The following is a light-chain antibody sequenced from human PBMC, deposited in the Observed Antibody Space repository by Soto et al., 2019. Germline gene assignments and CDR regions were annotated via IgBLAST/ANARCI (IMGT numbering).Light chain of an antibody. V-gene: IGLV2-14*03. CDR3: SSYTSSSTRV. Sequence: QSVLAQPASVSGSPGQSITISCTGTSGDVVAYDFVSWYQQHPDKAPKLMIYEVSNRPSGVSNRFSGSKSVNTATLTISGLQAEDEADYYCSSYTSSSTRVFGTGTKVTVL. CDR1: SGDVVAYDF. CDR2: EVS. J-gene: IGLJ1*01.